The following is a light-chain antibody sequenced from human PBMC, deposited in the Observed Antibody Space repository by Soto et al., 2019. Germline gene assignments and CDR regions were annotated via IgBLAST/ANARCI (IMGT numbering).Light chain of an antibody. CDR2: EVS. CDR3: SSYTSSSTVV. J-gene: IGLJ2*01. CDR1: SSDVGGYNY. Sequence: QSVLTQPASVSGSPGQSITISCTGTSSDVGGYNYVSWYQQHPGKAPKLMIYEVSNRPSGVSNRFSGSKSGNTASLTISGLQAEDEADYYCSSYTSSSTVVFGGGTMLTDL. V-gene: IGLV2-14*01.